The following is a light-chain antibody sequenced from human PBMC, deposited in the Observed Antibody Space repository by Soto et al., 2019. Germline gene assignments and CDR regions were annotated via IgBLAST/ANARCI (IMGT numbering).Light chain of an antibody. V-gene: IGKV3-20*01. CDR1: QSVSSSY. CDR3: QQYGSSRT. CDR2: GAS. Sequence: EIVLTQSPGTLSLSPGARATLSCRASQSVSSSYLAWYQRKPGQAPRLLIYGASSRATGIPDRFSGSGSGTDFTLAISRLEPEDFAVYYCQQYGSSRTFGQGTKVDIK. J-gene: IGKJ1*01.